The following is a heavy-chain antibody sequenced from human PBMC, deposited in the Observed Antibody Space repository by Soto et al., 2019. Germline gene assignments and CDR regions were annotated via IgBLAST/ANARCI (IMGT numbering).Heavy chain of an antibody. CDR2: INPNSGGT. J-gene: IGHJ6*02. CDR1: GYTFTGYY. D-gene: IGHD5-12*01. V-gene: IGHV1-2*02. CDR3: ARLSCYGLYYGMDV. Sequence: ASVKVSCKASGYTFTGYYMHWVRQAPGQGLEWMGWINPNSGGTNYAQKFQGRVTMTRDTSISTAYMELSRLGSDDTAVYYCARLSCYGLYYGMDVWGQGTTVTVSS.